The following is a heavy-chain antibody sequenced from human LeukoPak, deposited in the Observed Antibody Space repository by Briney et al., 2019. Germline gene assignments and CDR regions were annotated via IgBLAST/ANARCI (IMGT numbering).Heavy chain of an antibody. CDR2: ISSSSSYI. D-gene: IGHD2-2*01. CDR1: GFTFSSYS. J-gene: IGHJ4*02. CDR3: ARDDSTSRYSY. V-gene: IGHV3-21*01. Sequence: GGSLRLSCAASGFTFSSYSMNWVRQAPGKGLEWVSSISSSSSYIYYADSVKGRFTISRDNAKNSLYLQMNSLRAEDTAVYYCARDDSTSRYSYWGQGTMVTVSS.